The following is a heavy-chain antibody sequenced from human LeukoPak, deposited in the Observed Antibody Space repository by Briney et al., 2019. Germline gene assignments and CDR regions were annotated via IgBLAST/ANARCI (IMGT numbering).Heavy chain of an antibody. CDR3: ARGLHDYGDYVSAFDI. D-gene: IGHD4-17*01. CDR2: ISSSGSTI. Sequence: GGSLRLSCAASGFTFSSYSMNWVRQAPGKGLEWVSYISSSGSTIYYADSVKGRFTISRDNAKNSLYLQMNSLRAEDTAVYYCARGLHDYGDYVSAFDIWGQGTMVTVSS. V-gene: IGHV3-48*04. J-gene: IGHJ3*02. CDR1: GFTFSSYS.